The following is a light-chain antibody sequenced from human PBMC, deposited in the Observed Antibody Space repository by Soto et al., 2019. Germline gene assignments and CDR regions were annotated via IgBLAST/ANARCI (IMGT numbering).Light chain of an antibody. V-gene: IGLV1-40*01. Sequence: QSVLTQPPSVSGAPGQRVTISCTGSSSNIGAGYDVNWYRQLPGTAPKLLIYGNTNRPSGVPDRFSGSQSGTSASLAITGLQAEDEADYYCQSYDSSLSGSVVFGGGTKLTVL. J-gene: IGLJ2*01. CDR1: SSNIGAGYD. CDR2: GNT. CDR3: QSYDSSLSGSVV.